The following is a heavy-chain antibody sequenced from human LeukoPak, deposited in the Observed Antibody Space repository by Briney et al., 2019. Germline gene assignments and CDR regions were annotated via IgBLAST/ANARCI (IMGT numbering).Heavy chain of an antibody. D-gene: IGHD6-13*01. CDR2: INSDGSST. CDR1: GFTFSTYW. CDR3: TRQQLDAFDI. V-gene: IGHV3-74*01. Sequence: PGGSLRLSCAASGFTFSTYWMHWVRQAPGTGLVWVSRINSDGSSTTYADSVKDRFTISRDNAKNTLSLQMNSLRAEDTAVYYCTRQQLDAFDIWGPGTMVTVSS. J-gene: IGHJ3*02.